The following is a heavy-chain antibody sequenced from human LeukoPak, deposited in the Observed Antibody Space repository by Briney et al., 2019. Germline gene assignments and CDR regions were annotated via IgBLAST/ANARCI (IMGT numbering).Heavy chain of an antibody. CDR2: IYTSGST. CDR3: ARGIPSLGGYYFDY. Sequence: PSETLSLTCTVSGGSISSYYWSWIRQPAGKGLEWIGRIYTSGSTNHSPSLKSRVTMSVDTSKNQFSLKLSSVTAADTAVYYCARGIPSLGGYYFDYWGQGTLVTVSS. J-gene: IGHJ4*02. CDR1: GGSISSYY. V-gene: IGHV4-4*07. D-gene: IGHD3-16*01.